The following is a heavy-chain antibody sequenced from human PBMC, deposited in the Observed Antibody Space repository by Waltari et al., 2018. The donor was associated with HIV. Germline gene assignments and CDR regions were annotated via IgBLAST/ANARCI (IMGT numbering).Heavy chain of an antibody. J-gene: IGHJ4*02. CDR2: ISHSWSN. CDR1: GYSISSGHY. Sequence: QVQLQESGPRLVKPSETLSLTCVVSGYSISSGHYWGWIRQPPGKGLGWIGKISHSWSNYYKPSLKSRVTISVDTSKNQFSLRLNAVTAADTAVYYCAREHPGTPRIWGQGTLVTVSS. D-gene: IGHD1-7*01. CDR3: AREHPGTPRI. V-gene: IGHV4-38-2*02.